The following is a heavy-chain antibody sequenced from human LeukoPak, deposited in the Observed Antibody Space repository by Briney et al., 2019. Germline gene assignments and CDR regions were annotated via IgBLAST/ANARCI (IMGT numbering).Heavy chain of an antibody. D-gene: IGHD6-6*01. CDR3: ASCSSHHDAFDI. Sequence: SVKVSCKASGGTFISYAISWVRQAPGQGLEWMGRIIPIFGTANYAQKFQGRVTITTDESTSTAYMELSSLRSEDTAVYYCASCSSHHDAFDIWGQGTMVTVSS. CDR1: GGTFISYA. CDR2: IIPIFGTA. V-gene: IGHV1-69*05. J-gene: IGHJ3*02.